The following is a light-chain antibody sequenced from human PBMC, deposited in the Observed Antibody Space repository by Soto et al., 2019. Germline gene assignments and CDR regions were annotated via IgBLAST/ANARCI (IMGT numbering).Light chain of an antibody. J-gene: IGLJ1*01. V-gene: IGLV1-47*01. CDR2: RNN. CDR1: SSNIGSNY. CDR3: AAWDDSLSGPNV. Sequence: QSVLTQPPSPSGTPGQRVTISCSGSSSNIGSNYVYWYQQLPATAPKLLIYRNNQRPSGVPDRFSGSKSGTSASLAISGLRSEDEADYYCAAWDDSLSGPNVFGTGTKGTVL.